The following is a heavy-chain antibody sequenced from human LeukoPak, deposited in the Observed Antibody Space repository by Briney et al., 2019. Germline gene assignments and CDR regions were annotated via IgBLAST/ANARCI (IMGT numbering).Heavy chain of an antibody. J-gene: IGHJ6*03. CDR2: IYYSGST. CDR3: VRVPAAIYYYYYMDV. CDR1: GGSISSGDYY. Sequence: SQTLSLTCTVSGGSISSGDYYWSWIRQPPGKGLEWIGYIYYSGSTYYNPSLKSRVTISVDTSKNQFSLKLSSVTAADTAVYYCVRVPAAIYYYYYMDVWGKGTTVTVSS. V-gene: IGHV4-30-4*08. D-gene: IGHD2-2*01.